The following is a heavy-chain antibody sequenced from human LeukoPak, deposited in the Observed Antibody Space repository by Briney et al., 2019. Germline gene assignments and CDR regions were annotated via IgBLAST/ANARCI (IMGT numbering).Heavy chain of an antibody. J-gene: IGHJ6*02. CDR2: IYYSGST. V-gene: IGHV4-39*01. D-gene: IGHD6-13*01. Sequence: SETLSLTCTVSGGSISSSSYYWGWIRQPPGKGLEWIGSIYYSGSTYYNPSLKSRVTISVDTSKNQFSLKLSSVTAADTAVYYCARGIAAAPYYYYYYGMDVWGQGTTVTVSS. CDR1: GGSISSSSYY. CDR3: ARGIAAAPYYYYYYGMDV.